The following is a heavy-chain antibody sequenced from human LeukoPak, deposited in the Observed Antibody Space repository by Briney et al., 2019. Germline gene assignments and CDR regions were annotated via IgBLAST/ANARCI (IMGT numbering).Heavy chain of an antibody. V-gene: IGHV3-30*02. J-gene: IGHJ4*02. Sequence: PGESLALSCTASGCTFSSYGMQWVRQAPGKGLEWVACIRYDENTKYYADSVKGRFTVSRDNSENTLFLQMNSLRAEDTAVYYCAKESTRDGYRHFHYWGQGTLVTVS. D-gene: IGHD5-24*01. CDR3: AKESTRDGYRHFHY. CDR2: IRYDENTK. CDR1: GCTFSSYG.